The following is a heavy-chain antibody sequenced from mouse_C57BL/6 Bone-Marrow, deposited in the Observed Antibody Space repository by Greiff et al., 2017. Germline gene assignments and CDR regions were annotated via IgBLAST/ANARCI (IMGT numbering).Heavy chain of an antibody. CDR3: ARSYYYGSSYVDFDV. D-gene: IGHD1-1*01. CDR2: INPNYGTT. CDR1: GYSFTDYN. J-gene: IGHJ1*03. V-gene: IGHV1-39*01. Sequence: LVESGPELVKPGASVKISCKASGYSFTDYNMNWVKQSNGKSLEWIGVINPNYGTTSYNQKFKGKATLTVDQSSSTAYMQLNSLTSEDSAVYYCARSYYYGSSYVDFDVWGTGTTVTVSS.